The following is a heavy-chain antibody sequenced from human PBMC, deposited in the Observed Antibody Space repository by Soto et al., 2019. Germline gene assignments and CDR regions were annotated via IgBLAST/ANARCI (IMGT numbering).Heavy chain of an antibody. CDR3: ARRERAAGTDWWFDP. D-gene: IGHD6-13*01. J-gene: IGHJ5*02. Sequence: GSLRLSCAASGFIFSSYALSWVRQAPGKGLEWVSAISGSGTTTYYADSVKGRFTFSRDTSKNQFSLKLSSVTAADTAVYYCARRERAAGTDWWFDPWGQGTLVTVSS. CDR1: GFIFSSYA. CDR2: ISGSGTTT. V-gene: IGHV3-23*01.